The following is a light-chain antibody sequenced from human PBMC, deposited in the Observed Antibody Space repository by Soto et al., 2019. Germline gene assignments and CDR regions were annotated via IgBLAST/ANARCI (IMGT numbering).Light chain of an antibody. CDR2: AAS. V-gene: IGKV1-33*01. J-gene: IGKJ4*01. CDR3: QQYDICHPAVT. CDR1: QDISNF. Sequence: DIEMTQSPSSLSASVGDRVTITCQARQDISNFLNWYQQKPGKAPKLLIYAASNLQTWVPSRFIGSGSGTDFIFTICSLQPEDFATYYGQQYDICHPAVTFGGWTKLEI.